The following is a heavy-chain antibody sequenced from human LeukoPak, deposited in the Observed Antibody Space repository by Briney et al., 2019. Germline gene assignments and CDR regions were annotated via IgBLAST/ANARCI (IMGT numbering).Heavy chain of an antibody. V-gene: IGHV4-4*07. CDR1: GGSISSYY. CDR2: IYTSGST. CDR3: ATQTQYGSSYDY. D-gene: IGHD6-6*01. J-gene: IGHJ4*02. Sequence: SETLSLTCTVSGGSISSYYWSWIRQPAGKGLEWIGRIYTSGSTNYNPSLKSRVTISVDTSKNQFSLKLDSVTAADTAVYYCATQTQYGSSYDYWGQGTLVTVSS.